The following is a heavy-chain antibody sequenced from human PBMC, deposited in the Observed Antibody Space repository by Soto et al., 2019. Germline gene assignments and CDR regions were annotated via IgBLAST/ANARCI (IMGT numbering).Heavy chain of an antibody. Sequence: QVQLQESGPGLVKPSGTLSLTCAVSGGSISSSNWWSWVRQPPGKGLEWIGAIYHSGSTTYNPSPKSRVTISVDKSKTQFSLKLSSVTAADTAVYYCARVVGGYYYGMDVWGQGTTVTVSS. CDR3: ARVVGGYYYGMDV. D-gene: IGHD2-2*01. CDR1: GGSISSSNW. CDR2: IYHSGST. V-gene: IGHV4-4*02. J-gene: IGHJ6*02.